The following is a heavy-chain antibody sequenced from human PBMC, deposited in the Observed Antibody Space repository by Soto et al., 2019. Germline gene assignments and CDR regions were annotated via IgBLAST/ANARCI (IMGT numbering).Heavy chain of an antibody. CDR3: ARGGSYSDY. V-gene: IGHV3-48*03. CDR2: ITGSGNTI. Sequence: PGGSLRLSCAASGFTFSSYEMNWVRQAPGKGLEWVSYITGSGNTIYYADSVKGRFTISRDNAKNSMYLQMNSLRAEDTAVYYCARGGSYSDYWGQGTLVTVSS. CDR1: GFTFSSYE. D-gene: IGHD1-26*01. J-gene: IGHJ4*02.